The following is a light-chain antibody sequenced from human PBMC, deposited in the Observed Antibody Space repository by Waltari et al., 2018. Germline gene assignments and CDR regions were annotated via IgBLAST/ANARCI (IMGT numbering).Light chain of an antibody. Sequence: QSALTQPRSVSGSPGQSVTIPCTGNSSDVGGYNYVSWYQQHPGKAPKLMIYDVSKRPSGVPDRFSGSKSGNTASLTISGLQAEDEADYYCCSYAGSYVFGTGTKVTVL. CDR3: CSYAGSYV. J-gene: IGLJ1*01. CDR2: DVS. CDR1: SSDVGGYNY. V-gene: IGLV2-11*01.